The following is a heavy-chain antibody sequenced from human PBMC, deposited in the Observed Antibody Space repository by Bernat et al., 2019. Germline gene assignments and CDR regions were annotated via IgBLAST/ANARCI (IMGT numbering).Heavy chain of an antibody. V-gene: IGHV2-70*15. Sequence: QVTLRESGPALGKPTQTLTLTCTFSGFSLSTSGMCVSWIRQPPGKALEWLARIDWDDDKYYSTSLKTRLTISKDTTKNQVILTMTNMDPVDTATYYCARTNGELLPFAFDYWGQGTLVTVSS. CDR3: ARTNGELLPFAFDY. J-gene: IGHJ4*02. CDR2: IDWDDDK. D-gene: IGHD3-10*01. CDR1: GFSLSTSGMC.